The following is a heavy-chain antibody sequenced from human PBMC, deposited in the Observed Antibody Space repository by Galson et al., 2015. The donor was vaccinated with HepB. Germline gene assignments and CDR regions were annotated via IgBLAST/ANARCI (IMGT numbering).Heavy chain of an antibody. J-gene: IGHJ6*02. V-gene: IGHV1-3*01. CDR2: INAGNGNT. Sequence: SVKVSCKASGYTFTSYAMHWVRQAPGQRLEWMGWINAGNGNTKYSQKFQGRVTITRDTSASTAYMELSSLGSEDTAVYYCARGEYCSGGSCYTDYGMDVWGQGTTVTVSS. D-gene: IGHD2-15*01. CDR3: ARGEYCSGGSCYTDYGMDV. CDR1: GYTFTSYA.